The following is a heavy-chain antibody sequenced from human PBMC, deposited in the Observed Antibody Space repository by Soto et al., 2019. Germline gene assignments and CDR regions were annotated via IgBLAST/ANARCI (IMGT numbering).Heavy chain of an antibody. J-gene: IGHJ6*02. CDR3: ARDLGVTMIVLVDYGMDG. V-gene: IGHV1-2*04. Sequence: ASVKVSCKASGYTFTGYYMHWVRQAPGQGLEWMGWINPNSGGTNYAQKFQGWVTMTRDTSISTAYMELSRLRSDDTAVYYCARDLGVTMIVLVDYGMDGWGQATTVTGSS. D-gene: IGHD3-22*01. CDR1: GYTFTGYY. CDR2: INPNSGGT.